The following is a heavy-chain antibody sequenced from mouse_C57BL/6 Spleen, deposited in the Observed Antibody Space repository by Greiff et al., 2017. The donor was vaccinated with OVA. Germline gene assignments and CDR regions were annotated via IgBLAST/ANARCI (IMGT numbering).Heavy chain of an antibody. Sequence: EVKLVESGGGLVQPGGSLSLSCAASGFTFTDYYMSWVRQPPGKALEWLGFISNKANGYTTEYSASVKGRFTISRDNSQSILYLQMNALRAEDSATYYCARLTGWFDYWGQGTTLTVSS. J-gene: IGHJ2*01. CDR1: GFTFTDYY. D-gene: IGHD4-1*01. CDR3: ARLTGWFDY. V-gene: IGHV7-3*01. CDR2: ISNKANGYTT.